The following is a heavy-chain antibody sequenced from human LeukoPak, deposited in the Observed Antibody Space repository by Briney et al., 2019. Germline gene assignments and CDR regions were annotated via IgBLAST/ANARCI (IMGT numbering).Heavy chain of an antibody. Sequence: GGSLRLSCAASGFTFSSYSMNWVRQAPGKGLEWVSSISSSSSYIYYADSVKGRFTISRDNAKNSLYLQMNSLRAEDTAVYYCARALDTAMVPFDYWGQGTLVTVSS. J-gene: IGHJ4*02. CDR3: ARALDTAMVPFDY. V-gene: IGHV3-21*01. CDR1: GFTFSSYS. CDR2: ISSSSSYI. D-gene: IGHD5-18*01.